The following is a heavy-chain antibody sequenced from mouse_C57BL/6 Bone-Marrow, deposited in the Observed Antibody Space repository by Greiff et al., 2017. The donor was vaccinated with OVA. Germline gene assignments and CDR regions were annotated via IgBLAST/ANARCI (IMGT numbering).Heavy chain of an antibody. CDR1: GYTFTDYN. CDR2: INPNNGGT. V-gene: IGHV1-18*01. J-gene: IGHJ1*03. D-gene: IGHD1-1*01. Sequence: VQLQQSGPELVKPGASVKIPCKASGYTFTDYNMDWVKQSHGKSLEWIGDINPNNGGTIYNQKFKGKATLTVDKSYSTAYMELRSLTSEDTAVYYCAREGGDYYSSSYYWYFDVWGTGTTVTVSS. CDR3: AREGGDYYSSSYYWYFDV.